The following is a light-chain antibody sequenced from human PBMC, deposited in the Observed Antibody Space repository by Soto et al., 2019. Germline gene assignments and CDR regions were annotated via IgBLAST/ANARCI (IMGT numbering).Light chain of an antibody. Sequence: DIQMTQSPSSLSASVGDRVTITCRASQSISSYLNWYQQKPGKAPKLLIYAASSLQSGVPSRFSGSGSGTEFTLTISSPQPDDFATYYCQQYNSYSRTFGQGTKVDI. V-gene: IGKV1-5*01. CDR1: QSISSY. CDR3: QQYNSYSRT. J-gene: IGKJ1*01. CDR2: AAS.